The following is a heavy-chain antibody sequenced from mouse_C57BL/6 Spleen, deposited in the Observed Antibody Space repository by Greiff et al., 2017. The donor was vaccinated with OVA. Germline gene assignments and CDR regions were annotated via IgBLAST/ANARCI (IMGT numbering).Heavy chain of an antibody. V-gene: IGHV1-54*01. D-gene: IGHD2-3*01. J-gene: IGHJ3*01. CDR3: ARSYDGYPWFAY. CDR1: GYAFTNYL. Sequence: QVQLQQSGAELVRPGTSVKVSCKASGYAFTNYLIEWVKQRPGQGLAWIGVINPGSGGTNYNEKFKGKATLTADKSSSTAYMQLSSLTSEDSAVYFCARSYDGYPWFAYWGQGTLVTVSA. CDR2: INPGSGGT.